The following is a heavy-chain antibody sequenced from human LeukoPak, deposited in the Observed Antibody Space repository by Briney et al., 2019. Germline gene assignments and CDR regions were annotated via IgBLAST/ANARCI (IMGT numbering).Heavy chain of an antibody. D-gene: IGHD2-8*01. Sequence: ASVKVSCKASGYTFTSYGISWVRQAPGQGLEWMGWISAYNGNTNYAQKLQGRVTMTTDTSTSTAYMELRSLRSDDTAVYYCARIARVLMVYAWDYWGQGTLVTVSS. J-gene: IGHJ4*02. V-gene: IGHV1-18*01. CDR1: GYTFTSYG. CDR3: ARIARVLMVYAWDY. CDR2: ISAYNGNT.